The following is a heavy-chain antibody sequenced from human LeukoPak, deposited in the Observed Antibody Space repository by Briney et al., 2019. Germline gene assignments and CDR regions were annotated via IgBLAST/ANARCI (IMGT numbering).Heavy chain of an antibody. J-gene: IGHJ4*02. CDR2: VSSSSSNI. D-gene: IGHD1-14*01. CDR3: GRETGSQPAHLFY. CDR1: GFTFSSYS. Sequence: GGYLRLYCAASGFTFSSYSMIWLRPAPGKELEWVSCVSSSSSNIYYADSVKSRFTISRDDATNSLYPQMNSLRAEDTAVDYCGRETGSQPAHLFYWGQGTLVTVSS. V-gene: IGHV3-48*01.